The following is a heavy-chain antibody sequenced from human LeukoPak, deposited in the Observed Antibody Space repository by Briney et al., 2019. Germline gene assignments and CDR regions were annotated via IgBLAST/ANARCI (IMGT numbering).Heavy chain of an antibody. CDR1: GFTFSSYA. Sequence: GGSLRLSCAASGFTFSSYAMSWVRQAPGKGLEWVSSISSSSSYIYYADSVKGRFTISRDNAKNSLYLQMNSLRAEDTAVYYCARALPAAAPDYWGQGTLVTVSS. D-gene: IGHD6-13*01. CDR2: ISSSSSYI. CDR3: ARALPAAAPDY. J-gene: IGHJ4*02. V-gene: IGHV3-21*01.